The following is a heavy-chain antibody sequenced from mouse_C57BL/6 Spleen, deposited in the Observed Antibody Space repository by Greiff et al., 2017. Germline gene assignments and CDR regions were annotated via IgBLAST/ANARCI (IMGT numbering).Heavy chain of an antibody. V-gene: IGHV14-2*01. CDR2: IDPEDGET. CDR3: ARTENTVVAPCWFFDV. Sequence: VQLQQSGAELVKPGASVKLSCTASGFNIKDYYMHWVKQRPEQGLEWIGRIDPEDGETKYAPKFQGKATITADTSSNTAYLQLSSLTSEDTAVXYCARTENTVVAPCWFFDVWGKGTTVTVSS. CDR1: GFNIKDYY. J-gene: IGHJ1*03. D-gene: IGHD1-1*01.